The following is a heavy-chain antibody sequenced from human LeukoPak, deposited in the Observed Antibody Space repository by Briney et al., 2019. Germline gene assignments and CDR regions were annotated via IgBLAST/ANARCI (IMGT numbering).Heavy chain of an antibody. Sequence: PSETLSLTCTVSGGSISSSSYYCGWIRQPPGRGLEWIGSIYYSGSTYYNPSLKSRVTISVDTSKNQFSLKLSSVTAADTAVYYCARRDSSSWNWFDPWGQGTLVTVSS. D-gene: IGHD6-13*01. V-gene: IGHV4-39*01. J-gene: IGHJ5*02. CDR1: GGSISSSSYY. CDR3: ARRDSSSWNWFDP. CDR2: IYYSGST.